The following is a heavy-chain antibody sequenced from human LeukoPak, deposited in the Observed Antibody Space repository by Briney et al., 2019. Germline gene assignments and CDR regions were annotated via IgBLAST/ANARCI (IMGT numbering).Heavy chain of an antibody. CDR1: GFAFSSFG. V-gene: IGHV3-33*01. Sequence: PGRSLRLSCAASGFAFSSFGMHWVRQAPGKGLEWVAVIWYDGTNKYYADSVKGRFTISRDNSKNTLYLQMNSLRAEDTAVYYCARQDSGSYYGGVYWGQGTLVTVSS. D-gene: IGHD1-26*01. CDR2: IWYDGTNK. J-gene: IGHJ4*02. CDR3: ARQDSGSYYGGVY.